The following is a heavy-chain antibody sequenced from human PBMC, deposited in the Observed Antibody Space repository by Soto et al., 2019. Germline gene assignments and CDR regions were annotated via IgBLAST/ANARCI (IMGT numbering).Heavy chain of an antibody. CDR2: IEHSGST. Sequence: SETLSLTCAVSGGSISSSNWWSWVRQPPGKGLEWMGEIEHSGSTNYNPSLKSRVTISVDKSKNQFSLKLSSVTAADTSVYYCARTNWTRYCSGGSCYSNYYYGMDVWGQGTTVTVSS. J-gene: IGHJ6*02. CDR1: GGSISSSNW. V-gene: IGHV4-4*02. D-gene: IGHD2-15*01. CDR3: ARTNWTRYCSGGSCYSNYYYGMDV.